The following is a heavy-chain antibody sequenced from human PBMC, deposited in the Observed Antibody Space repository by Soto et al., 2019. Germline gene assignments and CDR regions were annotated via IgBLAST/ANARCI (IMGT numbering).Heavy chain of an antibody. Sequence: EVQVLESGGGLVQPGGSLRLSCAASGFTFSSYAMSWVRQAPGQGLEWVSAISGSGSNPYYADSVKGRFTISRDNSKNTLYLQMNSLRAEDTALYYCATTASMTIRDGFDHWGQGTLVTVSS. J-gene: IGHJ4*02. CDR2: ISGSGSNP. CDR3: ATTASMTIRDGFDH. D-gene: IGHD4-17*01. V-gene: IGHV3-23*01. CDR1: GFTFSSYA.